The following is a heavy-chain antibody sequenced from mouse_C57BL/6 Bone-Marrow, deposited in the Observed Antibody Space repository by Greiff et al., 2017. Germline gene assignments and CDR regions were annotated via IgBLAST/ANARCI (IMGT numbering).Heavy chain of an antibody. D-gene: IGHD2-12*01. V-gene: IGHV1-15*01. CDR3: TRVLPFYAMDY. J-gene: IGHJ4*01. Sequence: VQLQQSGAELVRPGASVTLSCKASGYTFTDYEMHWVKQTPVHGLEWIGAIDPETGGTAYNQKFKGKAILTADKSSSTAYMELRSLTSEDSAVYFYTRVLPFYAMDYWGQGTSVTVSS. CDR1: GYTFTDYE. CDR2: IDPETGGT.